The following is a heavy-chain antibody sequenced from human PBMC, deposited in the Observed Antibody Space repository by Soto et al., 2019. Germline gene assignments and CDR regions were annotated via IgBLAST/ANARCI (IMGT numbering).Heavy chain of an antibody. D-gene: IGHD4-17*01. J-gene: IGHJ3*02. V-gene: IGHV1-69*02. CDR1: GGTFSSYT. Sequence: SVKVSCKASGGTFSSYTISWVRQAPGQGLEWMGRIIPILGIANYAQKLQGRVTMTTGTSTSTAYMELRSLRSDDTAVYYCARGPDYPDAFDIWGQGTMVT. CDR3: ARGPDYPDAFDI. CDR2: IIPILGIA.